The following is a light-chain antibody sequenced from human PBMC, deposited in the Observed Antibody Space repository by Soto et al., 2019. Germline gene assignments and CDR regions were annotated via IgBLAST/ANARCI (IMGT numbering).Light chain of an antibody. CDR1: QSINSH. CDR3: QQHDNLPLT. J-gene: IGKJ4*01. V-gene: IGKV1-33*01. CDR2: DAS. Sequence: DIQMTQSPSSLSASVGDRFTITCRASQSINSHLNWYQQKPGKAPKLLIYDASNLETGVPSRFSGSRSGTNFTLTISSLQPEDIATYYCQQHDNLPLTFGGGTKVDIK.